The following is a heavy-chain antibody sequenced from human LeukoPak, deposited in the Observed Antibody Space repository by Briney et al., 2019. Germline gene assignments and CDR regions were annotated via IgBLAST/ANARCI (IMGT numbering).Heavy chain of an antibody. CDR1: GYSFTCYW. J-gene: IGHJ4*02. CDR2: IYPGDSDT. CDR3: ARPFGAAGGY. Sequence: GESLKISCTVSGYSFTCYWIGWVRQMPGKGLEWMGIIYPGDSDTRYSPSFQGQVTISADKSINTAYLQWSSLKASDTAIYYCARPFGAAGGYWGQGTLVTVSS. D-gene: IGHD6-13*01. V-gene: IGHV5-51*01.